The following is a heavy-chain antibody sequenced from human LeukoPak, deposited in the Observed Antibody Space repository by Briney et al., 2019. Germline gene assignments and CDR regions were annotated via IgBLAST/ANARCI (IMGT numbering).Heavy chain of an antibody. D-gene: IGHD6-19*01. J-gene: IGHJ4*02. CDR2: ISGSGGST. Sequence: PGGSLRLSCAASGFTFSTYAMSWVRQAPGKGLEWVSAISGSGGSTYYADSVKGRFTISRDNSKNTLYLQMNSLRAEDTAVYYCAKDRSSGWFEGIYYFDYWGQGTLVTVSS. CDR1: GFTFSTYA. CDR3: AKDRSSGWFEGIYYFDY. V-gene: IGHV3-23*01.